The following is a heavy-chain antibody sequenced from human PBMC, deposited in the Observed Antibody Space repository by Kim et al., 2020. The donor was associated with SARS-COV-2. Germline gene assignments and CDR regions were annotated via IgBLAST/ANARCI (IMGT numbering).Heavy chain of an antibody. D-gene: IGHD3-16*01. CDR3: ARGGGGEPPVFDY. Sequence: YAGSVKGRFTIPRDHAKKSLYLQMNSLGAEDTAFYYCARGGGGEPPVFDYWGQGTLVTVSS. J-gene: IGHJ4*02. V-gene: IGHV3-11*04.